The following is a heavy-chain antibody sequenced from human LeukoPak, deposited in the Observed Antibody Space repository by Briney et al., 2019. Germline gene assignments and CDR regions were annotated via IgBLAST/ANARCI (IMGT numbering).Heavy chain of an antibody. CDR2: IIPILGIA. CDR1: GGTFSSYT. Sequence: SVKVSCKASGGTFSSYTISWVRQAPGQGLEWMGRIIPILGIANYAQKFQGRVTITADKSTSTAYMEPSSLRSEDTAVYYCARAVPAAINWFDPWGQGTLVTVSS. J-gene: IGHJ5*02. D-gene: IGHD2-2*01. CDR3: ARAVPAAINWFDP. V-gene: IGHV1-69*02.